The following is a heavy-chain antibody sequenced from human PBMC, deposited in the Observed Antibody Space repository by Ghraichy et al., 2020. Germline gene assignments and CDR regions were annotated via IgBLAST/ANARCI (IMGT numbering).Heavy chain of an antibody. V-gene: IGHV1-3*01. CDR1: GYTFTSYA. J-gene: IGHJ6*03. CDR2: INAGNGNT. CDR3: ARGLTMVRGVIIGDYYYYMDV. Sequence: ASVKVSCKASGYTFTSYAMHWVRQAPGQRLEWMGWINAGNGNTKYSQKFQGRVTITRDTSASTAYMELSSLRSEDTAVYYCARGLTMVRGVIIGDYYYYMDVWGKGTTVTVSS. D-gene: IGHD3-10*01.